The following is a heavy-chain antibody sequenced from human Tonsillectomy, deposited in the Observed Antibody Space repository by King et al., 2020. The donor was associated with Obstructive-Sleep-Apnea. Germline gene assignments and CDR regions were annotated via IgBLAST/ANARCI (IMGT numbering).Heavy chain of an antibody. CDR2: ISGGGGIT. V-gene: IGHV3-23*04. CDR3: AKLPYIAVAATGNYFDY. D-gene: IGHD6-19*01. J-gene: IGHJ4*02. Sequence: QLVQSGGGLVQPGGSLRLSCAASEFTFSSYAMSWVRQAPGKGLEWVSTISGGGGITYYADSVKGRFTISRDNSRNTLYLQMNSLRAEDTAVYYCAKLPYIAVAATGNYFDYWGQGTLVTVSS. CDR1: EFTFSSYA.